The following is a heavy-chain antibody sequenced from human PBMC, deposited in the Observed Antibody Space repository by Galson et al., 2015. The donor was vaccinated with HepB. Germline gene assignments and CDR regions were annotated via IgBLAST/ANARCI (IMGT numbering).Heavy chain of an antibody. J-gene: IGHJ3*02. Sequence: SLRLSCAASGFTFSSYGMHWVRQAPGKGLEWVAVISYDGSNKYYADSVKGRFTISRDNSKNTLYLQMNSLGAEDTAVYYCAKDHLRGNPTYDAFDIWGQGTMVTVSS. D-gene: IGHD2/OR15-2a*01. V-gene: IGHV3-30*18. CDR2: ISYDGSNK. CDR3: AKDHLRGNPTYDAFDI. CDR1: GFTFSSYG.